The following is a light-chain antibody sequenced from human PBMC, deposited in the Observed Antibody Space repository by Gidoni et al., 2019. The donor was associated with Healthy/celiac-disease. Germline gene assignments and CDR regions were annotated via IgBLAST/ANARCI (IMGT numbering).Light chain of an antibody. Sequence: DIVLTQSPGTLSLSPGERATLSCRASQSVSSSYLAWYQQKPGQAPRPLIYGASRRATGIPDRFSGSGSGTDFTLTISRLEPEDFAVYYCQQYGSSPRITFXGXTKVEIK. J-gene: IGKJ4*01. CDR3: QQYGSSPRIT. V-gene: IGKV3-20*01. CDR1: QSVSSSY. CDR2: GAS.